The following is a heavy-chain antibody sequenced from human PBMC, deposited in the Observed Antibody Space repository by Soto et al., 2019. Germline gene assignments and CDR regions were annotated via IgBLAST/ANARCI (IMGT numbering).Heavy chain of an antibody. CDR2: ISYDGSNK. CDR3: AKGEYYYGSGSPYYGMDV. CDR1: GFTFSSYG. Sequence: GGSLRLSCAASGFTFSSYGMHWVRQAPGKGLEWVAVISYDGSNKYYADSVKGRFTISRDSSKSTLYLEMNSLRPEDTAVYYCAKGEYYYGSGSPYYGMDVWGQGTTVTVSS. J-gene: IGHJ6*02. D-gene: IGHD3-10*01. V-gene: IGHV3-30*18.